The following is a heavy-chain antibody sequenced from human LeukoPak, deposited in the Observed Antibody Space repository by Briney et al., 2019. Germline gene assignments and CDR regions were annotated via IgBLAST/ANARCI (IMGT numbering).Heavy chain of an antibody. CDR1: GGSISSYY. V-gene: IGHV4-59*01. CDR2: IYYSGTT. CDR3: ARGVYIAAAXYGY. Sequence: SETLSLTCTVSGGSISSYYWSWIRQPPGKGLEWIGYIYYSGTTNYNPSLKGRVTISVDTSKNQFSLKLSSVTAADTAVYYCARGVYIAAAXYGYWGQGTLVTVSS. J-gene: IGHJ4*02. D-gene: IGHD6-13*01.